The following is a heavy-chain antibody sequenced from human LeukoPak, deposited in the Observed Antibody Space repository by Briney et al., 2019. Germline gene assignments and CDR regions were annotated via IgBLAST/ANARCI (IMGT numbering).Heavy chain of an antibody. J-gene: IGHJ4*02. CDR3: ARDLYSNYVKTFDY. D-gene: IGHD4-11*01. CDR1: GFTFSSYG. V-gene: IGHV3-21*01. CDR2: ISSSSSYI. Sequence: PGGSLRLSCAASGFTFSSYGMHWVRQAPGKGLEWVSSISSSSSYIYYADSVKGRFTISRDNAKNSLYLQMNSLRAEDTAVYYCARDLYSNYVKTFDYWGQGTLVTVSS.